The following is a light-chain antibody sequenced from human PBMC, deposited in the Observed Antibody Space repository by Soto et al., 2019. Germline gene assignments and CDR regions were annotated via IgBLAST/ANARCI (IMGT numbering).Light chain of an antibody. V-gene: IGKV1-12*01. CDR3: QQAGAFPT. Sequence: DIQMTQSPSSVSASVGDRVTITCRASQDVGSWVAWYQQKPGAAPRLLIYGASTLESGVPSRFGGSGYGTDFTLSISSLEPEDFATYYCQQAGAFPTFGQGTRLEIK. J-gene: IGKJ5*01. CDR2: GAS. CDR1: QDVGSW.